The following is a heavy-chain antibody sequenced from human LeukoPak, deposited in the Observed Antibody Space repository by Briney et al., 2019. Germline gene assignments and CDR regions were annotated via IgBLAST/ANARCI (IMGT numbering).Heavy chain of an antibody. Sequence: ASVKVSCKASGYTFTSYYMHWVRQAPGQGLEWMGIINPSGGSTSYAQKFQGRVTMTRDTSTSTVYMELSSLRSEDTAVYYCARVLRYYDSSGYYYGDAFDIWGQGTMVTVSS. V-gene: IGHV1-46*01. J-gene: IGHJ3*02. CDR3: ARVLRYYDSSGYYYGDAFDI. D-gene: IGHD3-22*01. CDR2: INPSGGST. CDR1: GYTFTSYY.